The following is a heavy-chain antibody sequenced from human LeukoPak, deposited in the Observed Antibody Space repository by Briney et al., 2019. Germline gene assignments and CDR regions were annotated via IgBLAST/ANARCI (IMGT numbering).Heavy chain of an antibody. CDR2: ISGSGSST. CDR3: AKYSGSYYYPPNWDS. D-gene: IGHD1-26*01. V-gene: IGHV3-23*01. J-gene: IGHJ4*02. Sequence: PGGSLRLSCAASGFTFSSYAMSWVRQAPEKGLEWVSGISGSGSSTYYADSVKGRFTLSRDYPKNTLYLQMNSLRAEDTAVYFCAKYSGSYYYPPNWDSWRQGTLVTVSS. CDR1: GFTFSSYA.